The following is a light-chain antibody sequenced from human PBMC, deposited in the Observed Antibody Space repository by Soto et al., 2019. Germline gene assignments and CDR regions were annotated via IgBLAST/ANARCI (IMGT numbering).Light chain of an antibody. V-gene: IGKV1-17*01. CDR3: QHYNSYSEA. J-gene: IGKJ1*01. Sequence: IQITQSPSSLSASFGDSVTITCRTSQGIRRALGWYQQKPGKVPKLLIYAASTSQSGVPSRFSGSGSGTEFTLTISSLQPDDFATYYCQHYNSYSEAFGQGTKVDI. CDR2: AAS. CDR1: QGIRRA.